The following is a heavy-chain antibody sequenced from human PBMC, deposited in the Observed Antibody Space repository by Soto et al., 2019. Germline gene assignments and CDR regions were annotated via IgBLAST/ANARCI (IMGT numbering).Heavy chain of an antibody. CDR3: SRQILSSGYYFRGSYSGMDV. V-gene: IGHV4-4*07. CDR1: GGSISSYY. Sequence: SETLSLTCTVSGGSISSYYWSWIRQPAGKGLEWIGRIYTSGSTNYNPSLKSRVTMSVDTSKNQFSLKLSSVTAAATAVYYCSRQILSSGYYFRGSYSGMDVWGQGTTVTVSS. CDR2: IYTSGST. D-gene: IGHD3-22*01. J-gene: IGHJ6*02.